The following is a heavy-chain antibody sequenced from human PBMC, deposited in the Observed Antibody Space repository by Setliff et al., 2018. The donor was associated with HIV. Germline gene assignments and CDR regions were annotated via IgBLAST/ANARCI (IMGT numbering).Heavy chain of an antibody. Sequence: SETLSLTCTVSGGSIRGHYWSWIRQPPGKGLEWIGTIYYSGSTYYKPSLKSRGTISVDTSKNQFYLKRNSVTAADSAVYYCTLTSRLDGYFDPWGQGTLVTVSS. V-gene: IGHV4-59*11. CDR3: TLTSRLDGYFDP. CDR1: GGSIRGHY. J-gene: IGHJ5*02. D-gene: IGHD5-12*01. CDR2: IYYSGST.